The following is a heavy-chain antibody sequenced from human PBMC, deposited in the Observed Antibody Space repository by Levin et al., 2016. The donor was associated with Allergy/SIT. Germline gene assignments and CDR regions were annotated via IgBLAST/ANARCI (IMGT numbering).Heavy chain of an antibody. J-gene: IGHJ3*02. CDR2: MNPNSGNT. V-gene: IGHV1-8*01. CDR3: ARELVGLNHSNDAFDI. Sequence: ASVKVSCKASGYTFTSYDINWVRQATGQGLEWMGWMNPNSGNTGYAQKFQGRVTMTRNTSISTAYMELSSLRSEDTAVYYCARELVGLNHSNDAFDIWGQGTMVTVSS. CDR1: GYTFTSYD. D-gene: IGHD2/OR15-2a*01.